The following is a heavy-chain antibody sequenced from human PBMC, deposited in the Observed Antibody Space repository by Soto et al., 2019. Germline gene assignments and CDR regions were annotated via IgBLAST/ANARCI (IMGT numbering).Heavy chain of an antibody. V-gene: IGHV1-69*12. Sequence: QVQLVQSGAEVKKPGSSVKVSCKASGGTFSSYAISWVRQAPGQGIEWLGGIIPIFGTANYAQKFKGRVTITADESTSTAYMELSSLRSEDTAVYYCARGSVAMYYFDYWGQGTLVTVSS. J-gene: IGHJ4*02. CDR2: IIPIFGTA. CDR1: GGTFSSYA. CDR3: ARGSVAMYYFDY. D-gene: IGHD5-12*01.